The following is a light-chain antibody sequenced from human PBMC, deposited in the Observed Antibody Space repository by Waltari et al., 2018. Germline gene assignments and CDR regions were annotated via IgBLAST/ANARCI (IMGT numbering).Light chain of an antibody. CDR1: QDISNF. V-gene: IGKV1-33*01. Sequence: DIQMTQSPSSLSASVGDRVTITCQASQDISNFLAWYQQKPGKAPRLLIYDASNLEPGVPSRFSGSGSGTHFTFTINSLQPEDIATYYCLQDYTYPFTFGGGTKVEIK. CDR3: LQDYTYPFT. J-gene: IGKJ4*01. CDR2: DAS.